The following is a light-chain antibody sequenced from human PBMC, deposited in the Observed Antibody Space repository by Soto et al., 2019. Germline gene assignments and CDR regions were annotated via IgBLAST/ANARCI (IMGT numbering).Light chain of an antibody. J-gene: IGKJ1*01. Sequence: EIVMTQSPATLSVSPGERATRSCRASQSVSSNLAWYQQKPGQAPRLLIYGASTRATGIPARFSGSGSGTEFTLTISSLQSEDFAVYYCQQYNNWWTFGQGIKVEIE. CDR3: QQYNNWWT. V-gene: IGKV3-15*01. CDR2: GAS. CDR1: QSVSSN.